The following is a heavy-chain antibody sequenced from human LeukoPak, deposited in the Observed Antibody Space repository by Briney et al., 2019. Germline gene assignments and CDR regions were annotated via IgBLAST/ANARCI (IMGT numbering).Heavy chain of an antibody. J-gene: IGHJ4*02. Sequence: SQTLSLTCAISGDSVSNNNAAWNWIRQSPSRGLECLGRTFYMSRWYNDYATSVKSRITNKPDTSKTQVSLQLNSVTPEDTAVYYCARQEHLVLGYWGQGTLVTVSS. CDR2: TFYMSRWYN. D-gene: IGHD6-13*01. CDR3: ARQEHLVLGY. V-gene: IGHV6-1*01. CDR1: GDSVSNNNAA.